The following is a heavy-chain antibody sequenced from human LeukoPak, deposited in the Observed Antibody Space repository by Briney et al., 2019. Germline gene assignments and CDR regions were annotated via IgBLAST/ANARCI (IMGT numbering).Heavy chain of an antibody. Sequence: TGGSLRLSCVASGFTFSSYSMNWVRQAPGKGPEWISYVTSSSSTIYYADSVKGRFTISRDNAKNSLYLQMNSLRDEDTALYYCARHADDPGYWGQGTLVTVSS. D-gene: IGHD2-2*01. CDR3: ARHADDPGY. J-gene: IGHJ4*02. CDR1: GFTFSSYS. V-gene: IGHV3-48*02. CDR2: VTSSSSTI.